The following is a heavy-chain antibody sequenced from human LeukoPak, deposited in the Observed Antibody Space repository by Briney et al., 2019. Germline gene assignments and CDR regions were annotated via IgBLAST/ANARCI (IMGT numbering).Heavy chain of an antibody. V-gene: IGHV3-7*01. CDR1: GFSFTFYW. D-gene: IGHD1-26*01. Sequence: GGSLRLSCAASGFSFTFYWMSWVRQAPGKGLEWVANIKQDGSEKYYVDSVKGRFTISRDNAKNSLNLQMNSLRAEDTAVFYCARYGGSYYFDYWGQGTLVTVSS. CDR3: ARYGGSYYFDY. J-gene: IGHJ4*02. CDR2: IKQDGSEK.